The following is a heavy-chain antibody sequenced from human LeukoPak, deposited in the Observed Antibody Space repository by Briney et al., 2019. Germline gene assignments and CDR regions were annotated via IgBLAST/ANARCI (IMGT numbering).Heavy chain of an antibody. CDR3: ARHSYSSSWYGAFDI. CDR2: IYYSGST. D-gene: IGHD6-13*01. Sequence: SETLSLTCTVSGGSISSYYWSWIRQPTGKGLEWIGYIYYSGSTNYNPSLKSRVTISVDTSKNQFSLKLSSVTAADTAVYYCARHSYSSSWYGAFDIWGQGTMVTVSS. CDR1: GGSISSYY. J-gene: IGHJ3*02. V-gene: IGHV4-59*08.